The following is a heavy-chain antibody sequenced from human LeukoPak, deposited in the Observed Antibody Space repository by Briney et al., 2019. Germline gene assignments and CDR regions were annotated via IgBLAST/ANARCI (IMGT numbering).Heavy chain of an antibody. CDR2: ISSSSSTI. J-gene: IGHJ6*02. V-gene: IGHV3-48*03. D-gene: IGHD2-21*02. CDR3: ARTWGNCGGDCYYYYYGMDV. CDR1: GFTFSSYE. Sequence: QPGGSLRLSCAASGFTFSSYEMNWVRQAPGKGLEWVSYISSSSSTIYYADSVKGRFTISRDNAKNSLYLQMNSLRAEDTAVYYCARTWGNCGGDCYYYYYGMDVWGQGTTVTVSS.